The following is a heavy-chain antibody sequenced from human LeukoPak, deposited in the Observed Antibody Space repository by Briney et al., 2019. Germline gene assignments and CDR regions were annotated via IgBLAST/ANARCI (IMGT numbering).Heavy chain of an antibody. Sequence: GGSLRLSCEASGFTFSSYEMNWVRQAPGKGLEWVSYISSSGSTRYYADSVKGRFTISRDNAKNSLYLQMNSLRAEDTAVYYCASITVRGVIGYWGQGTLVTVSS. V-gene: IGHV3-48*03. J-gene: IGHJ4*02. CDR1: GFTFSSYE. CDR2: ISSSGSTR. D-gene: IGHD3-10*01. CDR3: ASITVRGVIGY.